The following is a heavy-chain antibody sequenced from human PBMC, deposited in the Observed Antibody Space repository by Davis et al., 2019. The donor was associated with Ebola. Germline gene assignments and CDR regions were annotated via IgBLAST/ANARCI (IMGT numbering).Heavy chain of an antibody. J-gene: IGHJ3*02. CDR3: ARDGQYSSSPRAFDI. V-gene: IGHV1-18*01. CDR2: ISAYNGNT. CDR1: GGTFSSYA. D-gene: IGHD6-6*01. Sequence: ASVKVSCKASGGTFSSYAISWVRQAPGQGLEWMGRISAYNGNTNYAQKLQGRVTMTTDTSTSTAYMELRSLRSDVTAVYYCARDGQYSSSPRAFDIWGQGTMVTVAS.